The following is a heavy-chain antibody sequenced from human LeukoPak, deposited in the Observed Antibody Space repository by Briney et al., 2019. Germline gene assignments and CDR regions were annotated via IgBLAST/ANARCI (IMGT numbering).Heavy chain of an antibody. J-gene: IGHJ4*02. CDR3: LLMTTVTTPFDY. CDR2: FDPEDGET. V-gene: IGHV1-24*01. CDR1: GYTLTELS. D-gene: IGHD4-17*01. Sequence: ASVKVSCKVSGYTLTELSMHWVRQAPGKGLEWMGGFDPEDGETIYAQKFQGRVTMTEDTSTDTAYMEPSSLRSEDTAVYYCLLMTTVTTPFDYWGQGTLVTVSS.